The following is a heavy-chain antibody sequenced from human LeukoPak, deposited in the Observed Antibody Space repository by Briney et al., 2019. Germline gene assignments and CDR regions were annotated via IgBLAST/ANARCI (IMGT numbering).Heavy chain of an antibody. J-gene: IGHJ4*02. CDR1: GGSFSGYY. V-gene: IGHV4-34*01. CDR2: INHSGST. Sequence: SETLSLTCAVYGGSFSGYYWSWIRKPPGKGLEWIGEINHSGSTNYNPSLKSRVTISVDTSKNQFSLKLSSVTAADTAVYYCGYGSGSYYFDYWGQGTLVTVSS. CDR3: GYGSGSYYFDY. D-gene: IGHD3-10*01.